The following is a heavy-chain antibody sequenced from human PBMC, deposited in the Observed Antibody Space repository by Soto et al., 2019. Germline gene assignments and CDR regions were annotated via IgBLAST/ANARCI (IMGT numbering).Heavy chain of an antibody. CDR1: GITFSDYS. CDR3: ATVLSAAFDI. V-gene: IGHV3-23*01. Sequence: PGGSLRLSWAVSGITFSDYSINWVRQAPGKGLEWVSGISGGTATTYYADSVKGRFTISRDNSKNTVYLQMNSLRAEDTALYYCATVLSAAFDIWGQGTMVTVSS. CDR2: ISGGTATT. J-gene: IGHJ3*02.